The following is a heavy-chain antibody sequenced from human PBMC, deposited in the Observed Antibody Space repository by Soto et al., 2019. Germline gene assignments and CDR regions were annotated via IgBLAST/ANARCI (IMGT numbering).Heavy chain of an antibody. J-gene: IGHJ4*02. D-gene: IGHD6-13*01. CDR2: IYYSGST. Sequence: PSETLSLTCTVSGGSISSGDYYWSWIRQPPGKGLEWIGYIYYSGSTYYNSSLKSRVTISVDTSKNQFSLKLSSVTAADTAVYYCARVAAATHFDYWGQGTLVTVSS. CDR3: ARVAAATHFDY. V-gene: IGHV4-30-4*01. CDR1: GGSISSGDYY.